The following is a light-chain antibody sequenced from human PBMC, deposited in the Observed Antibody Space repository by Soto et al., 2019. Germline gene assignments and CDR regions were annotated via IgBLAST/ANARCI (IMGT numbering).Light chain of an antibody. CDR1: ESVRSSY. CDR2: GAS. V-gene: IGKV3-20*01. J-gene: IGKJ1*01. Sequence: ELVLTQSPGTLPLSPGERATLSCRASESVRSSYLAWYQQKPCQAPRPLMYGASSRTTGTPDRFSGSGSGTDFTLTIGSLEPEDFAVHYSQQYGGSPQTFGQGTKVEI. CDR3: QQYGGSPQT.